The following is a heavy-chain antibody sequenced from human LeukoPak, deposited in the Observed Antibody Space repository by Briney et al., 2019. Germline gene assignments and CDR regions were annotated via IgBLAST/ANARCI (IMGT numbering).Heavy chain of an antibody. CDR2: ISWNSGSI. J-gene: IGHJ4*02. CDR3: AKDLIAVAGTSAGTFDY. V-gene: IGHV3-9*01. D-gene: IGHD6-19*01. CDR1: GFTFDDYA. Sequence: PGRSLRLSCAASGFTFDDYAMHWVRQAPGKGLEWVSGISWNSGSIGYADSVKGRFTISRDNAKNSLYLQMNSLRAEDTALYHCAKDLIAVAGTSAGTFDYWGQGTLVTVSS.